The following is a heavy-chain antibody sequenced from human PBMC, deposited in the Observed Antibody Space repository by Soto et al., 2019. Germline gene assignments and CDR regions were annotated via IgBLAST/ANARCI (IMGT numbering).Heavy chain of an antibody. D-gene: IGHD6-19*01. J-gene: IGHJ5*02. CDR3: ARDRGIAVAGARLWFDP. CDR2: ISAYNGNT. Sequence: QVQLVQSGAEGKKPGASVKVSCKASGYTFTSYGISWVRQAPGQGLEWMGWISAYNGNTNYAQKLQGRVTMTTDTSTSTAYMELRSLRSDDTAVYYCARDRGIAVAGARLWFDPWGQGTLVTVSS. V-gene: IGHV1-18*04. CDR1: GYTFTSYG.